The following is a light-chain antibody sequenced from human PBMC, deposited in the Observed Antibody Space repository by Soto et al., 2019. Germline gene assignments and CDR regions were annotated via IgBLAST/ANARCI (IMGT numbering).Light chain of an antibody. CDR3: QQYGSSLLT. CDR2: GAS. CDR1: QSVSSSY. J-gene: IGKJ4*01. Sequence: EIVLTQSPGTLSLSPGERATLSCRASQSVSSSYLAWYQQKPGQAPRLLIYGASSRATGIPDRFSGSGSGKEFTLTISRLEPEDFALYYCQQYGSSLLTFGGWTKVEIK. V-gene: IGKV3-20*01.